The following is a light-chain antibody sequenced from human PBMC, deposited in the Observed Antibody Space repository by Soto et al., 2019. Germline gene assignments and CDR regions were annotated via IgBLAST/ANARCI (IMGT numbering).Light chain of an antibody. V-gene: IGKV1-5*03. CDR3: QQYNSHSSYT. CDR1: QSINTW. Sequence: DIQMTPSPSTLSASVGDRVTITCRASQSINTWLAWYQQKPGKAPKLLIYKATSLGSGVPSRFSGSGSGTEFTLTISSLQPDDFAIYYCQQYNSHSSYTFGQGTKLEIK. CDR2: KAT. J-gene: IGKJ2*01.